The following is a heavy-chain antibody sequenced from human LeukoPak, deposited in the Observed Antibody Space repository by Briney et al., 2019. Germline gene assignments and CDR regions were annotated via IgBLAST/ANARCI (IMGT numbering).Heavy chain of an antibody. CDR2: ITSTTTYT. V-gene: IGHV3-21*01. CDR1: GFLFNTFG. D-gene: IGHD5-18*01. CDR3: ARDPSGVAGCTYGRGIDY. J-gene: IGHJ4*02. Sequence: GGSLRLSRSASGFLFNTFGMNWVRPAPGKGLEWVSSITSTTTYTNYAASVKGRFTISRDTAKTSLYLQMNSLRAEDTAVYYCARDPSGVAGCTYGRGIDYWGQGTLVTVSS.